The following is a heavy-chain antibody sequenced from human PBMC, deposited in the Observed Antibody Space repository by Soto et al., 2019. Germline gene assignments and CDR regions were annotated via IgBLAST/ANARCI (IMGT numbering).Heavy chain of an antibody. Sequence: RYWTSRERQKHGKGLEWMGRIDPSDSYTNYSPSFQGHVTISADKSISTAYLQWSSLKASDNAMYYCARSPYGDYFSPAGMAVWGKGTTVTVFS. CDR2: IDPSDSYT. J-gene: IGHJ6*04. D-gene: IGHD4-17*01. V-gene: IGHV5-10-1*01. CDR1: RYW. CDR3: ARSPYGDYFSPAGMAV.